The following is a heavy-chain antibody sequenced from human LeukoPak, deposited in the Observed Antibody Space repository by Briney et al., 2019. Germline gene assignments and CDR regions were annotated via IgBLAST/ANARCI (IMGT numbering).Heavy chain of an antibody. Sequence: QPGGSLRVSCAASGFTLGNYAMSWVRQAPGKGLEWVSSMSSSGGSTYYADSAKGRFTFSRDNPKNTLYLQMNSLRAEDTAVYYCAKSSYYDTSGFYREYYFDYWGQGTLVTVSS. CDR1: GFTLGNYA. D-gene: IGHD3-22*01. V-gene: IGHV3-23*01. CDR3: AKSSYYDTSGFYREYYFDY. J-gene: IGHJ4*02. CDR2: MSSSGGST.